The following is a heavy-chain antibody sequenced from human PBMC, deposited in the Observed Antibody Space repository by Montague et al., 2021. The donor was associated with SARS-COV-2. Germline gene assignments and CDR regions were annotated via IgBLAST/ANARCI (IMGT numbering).Heavy chain of an antibody. V-gene: IGHV2-70*11. CDR2: IDCDDDK. CDR3: ARILVAAAGSPFDH. Sequence: PALVKPTQTLTLTCTFSGFSLSTSGVCVSWIRQPPGKALEWLARIDCDDDKYYSTSLTTRLTISKDTSKNQVVLTMTNMDPVDTATYYCARILVAAAGSPFDHWGQGTLVTVSS. CDR1: GFSLSTSGVC. J-gene: IGHJ5*02. D-gene: IGHD6-13*01.